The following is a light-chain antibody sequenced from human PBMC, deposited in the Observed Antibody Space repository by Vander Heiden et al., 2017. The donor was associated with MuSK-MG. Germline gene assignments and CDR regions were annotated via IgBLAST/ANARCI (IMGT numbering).Light chain of an antibody. CDR3: QQYATTLRT. CDR1: QSITSNY. Sequence: DIVLTQSPGTLSLSPGERAPLSCRARQSITSNYLAWYQQKPGQAPRLLIYRASNRATGIPDRFSGSGSGTDFTLTVSRLEPEDFAVYYCQQYATTLRTFGGGTKVEIK. CDR2: RAS. V-gene: IGKV3-20*01. J-gene: IGKJ4*01.